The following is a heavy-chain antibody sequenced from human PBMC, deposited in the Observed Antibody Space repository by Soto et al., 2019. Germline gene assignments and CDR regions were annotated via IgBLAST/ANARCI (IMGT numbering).Heavy chain of an antibody. CDR3: SRDLADYDSPGYFAS. Sequence: PVGSLRLSCEASGFTFSSSSMNWVRQAPGKGLEWVSYIGGVGSARYYADSVKGRFTISRDNAKNSVYLQMNSLRVEDTAVYYCSRDLADYDSPGYFASWGQRTVVTVSS. CDR1: GFTFSSSS. J-gene: IGHJ4*02. CDR2: IGGVGSAR. D-gene: IGHD3-22*01. V-gene: IGHV3-48*01.